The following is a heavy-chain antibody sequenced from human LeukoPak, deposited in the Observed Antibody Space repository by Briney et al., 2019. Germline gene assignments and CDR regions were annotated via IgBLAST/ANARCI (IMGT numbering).Heavy chain of an antibody. Sequence: SETLSLTCAVYGGSFSGYYWSWIRQPPGKGLEWIGEINHSGSTNYNPSLKSRVTISVDTSKNQFSLKLSSVTAADTAVYYCARVDSSSWYETDVYWGQGTLVTVSS. CDR1: GGSFSGYY. J-gene: IGHJ4*02. D-gene: IGHD6-13*01. V-gene: IGHV4-34*01. CDR3: ARVDSSSWYETDVY. CDR2: INHSGST.